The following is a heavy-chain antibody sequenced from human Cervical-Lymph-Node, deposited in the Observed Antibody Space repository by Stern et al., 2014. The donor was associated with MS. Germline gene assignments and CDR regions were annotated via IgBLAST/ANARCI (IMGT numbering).Heavy chain of an antibody. Sequence: EVQLVESGGGLVQPGRSLRLSCAASGFRFDEYAMHWVRQAPGKGLEWVSGISWNRNWLAYADSVKGRFTISRDNAKNSLYLEMNSLRPEDTALYYCAKHKGSSGIWYFDLWGRGTLVTVSS. CDR2: ISWNRNWL. CDR1: GFRFDEYA. J-gene: IGHJ2*01. D-gene: IGHD6-19*01. CDR3: AKHKGSSGIWYFDL. V-gene: IGHV3-9*01.